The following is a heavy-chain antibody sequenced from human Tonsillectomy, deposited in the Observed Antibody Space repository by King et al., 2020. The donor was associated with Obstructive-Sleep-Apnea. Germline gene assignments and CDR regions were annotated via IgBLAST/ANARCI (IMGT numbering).Heavy chain of an antibody. D-gene: IGHD1-26*01. CDR2: IRSKAYGGTT. CDR1: GFTFGDYA. J-gene: IGHJ4*02. V-gene: IGHV3-49*03. Sequence: DVQLVESGGGLVQPGRSLRLSCTASGFTFGDYAMSWFRQAPGKGLEGVGFIRSKAYGGTTEYAASVKGRFTISRDDSQSIAYLQMNRLKTEDTAVYYCTRGRSVGASYFDYWGQGTLVTVSS. CDR3: TRGRSVGASYFDY.